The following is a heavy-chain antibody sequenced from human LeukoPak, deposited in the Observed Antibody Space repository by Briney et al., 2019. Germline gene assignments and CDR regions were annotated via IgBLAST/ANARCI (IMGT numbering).Heavy chain of an antibody. CDR3: ARAAANYGMDV. CDR2: IYSGGST. V-gene: IGHV3-66*01. D-gene: IGHD6-25*01. CDR1: GFTVSSNY. Sequence: GGSLRLSCAASGFTVSSNYMSWVRQAPGKGLEWVSVIYSGGSTYYADSVKGRFTISRDNSKNTLYLQMNSLRVEDTAVYYCARAAANYGMDVWGQGTTVTVSS. J-gene: IGHJ6*02.